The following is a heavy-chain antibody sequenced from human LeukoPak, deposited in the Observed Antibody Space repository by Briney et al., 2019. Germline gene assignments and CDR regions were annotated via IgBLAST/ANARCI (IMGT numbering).Heavy chain of an antibody. J-gene: IGHJ4*02. Sequence: SETLSLTCTVSGASISRYYWSWIRQPPGKGLEWIGYIYHSGSTNYNPSLKSRVTISVDRSKNQFSLRLSSVTAADTAIYYCAGDPGDYGAFDNWGQGTLVTISS. V-gene: IGHV4-59*01. CDR3: AGDPGDYGAFDN. D-gene: IGHD4-17*01. CDR2: IYHSGST. CDR1: GASISRYY.